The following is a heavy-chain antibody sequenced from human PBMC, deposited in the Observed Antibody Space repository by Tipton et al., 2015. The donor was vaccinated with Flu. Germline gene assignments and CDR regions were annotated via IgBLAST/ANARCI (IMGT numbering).Heavy chain of an antibody. CDR1: GGSFSGYY. CDR3: ARAESSGWPYFDY. J-gene: IGHJ4*02. CDR2: INHSGST. D-gene: IGHD6-19*01. Sequence: TLSLTCAVYGGSFSGYYWSWIRQPPGKGLEWIGEINHSGSTNYNPSLKSRVTISVDTSKNQFSLKLSSVTAADTAVYYCARAESSGWPYFDYWGQGTLVTVSS. V-gene: IGHV4-34*01.